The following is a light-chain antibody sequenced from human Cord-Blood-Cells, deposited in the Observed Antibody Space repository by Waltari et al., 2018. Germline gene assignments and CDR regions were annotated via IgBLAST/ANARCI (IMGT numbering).Light chain of an antibody. CDR3: AAWDDSLNGVV. J-gene: IGLJ2*01. CDR1: SSNIGSTT. Sequence: QSVLPQPPSAYGTPGQRVTISCSGSSSNIGSTTVNWYQQLPGTAPKPLIYSNNRRPSGVPDRVSGSKSGTSASLAISGLQSEDEADYYCAAWDDSLNGVVVGGGTKLTVL. V-gene: IGLV1-44*01. CDR2: SNN.